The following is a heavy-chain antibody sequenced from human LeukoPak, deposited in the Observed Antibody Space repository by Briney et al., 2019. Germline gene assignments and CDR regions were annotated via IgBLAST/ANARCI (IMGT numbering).Heavy chain of an antibody. Sequence: GGSLRLSCAASGFTVSSNYMSWVRQSPGKGLEWVSVIYSDGSTYYEDSVKGRFTISRDTSKNTLSLQMSSLRVEDTAVYFCAREKGRGVISPYYDCWGQGTLVAVSS. D-gene: IGHD3-10*01. V-gene: IGHV3-53*01. J-gene: IGHJ4*02. CDR3: AREKGRGVISPYYDC. CDR1: GFTVSSNY. CDR2: IYSDGST.